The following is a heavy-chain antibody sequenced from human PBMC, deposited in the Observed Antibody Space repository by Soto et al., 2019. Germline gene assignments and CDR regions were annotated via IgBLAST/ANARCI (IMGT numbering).Heavy chain of an antibody. Sequence: QITLKESGPTLVKPTQTLTLTRTFSGFSLSTSGVGVGWIRQPPGKALEWLALIYWDDDKRYSPSLKSRLTITKDTSKNQVVLTMTNMDPVDTATYYCAHRKGGEFDYWGQGTLVTVSS. J-gene: IGHJ4*02. CDR2: IYWDDDK. CDR1: GFSLSTSGVG. D-gene: IGHD4-17*01. CDR3: AHRKGGEFDY. V-gene: IGHV2-5*02.